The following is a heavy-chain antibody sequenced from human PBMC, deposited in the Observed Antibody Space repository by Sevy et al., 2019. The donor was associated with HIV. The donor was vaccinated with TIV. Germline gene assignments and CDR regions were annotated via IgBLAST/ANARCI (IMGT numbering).Heavy chain of an antibody. CDR3: AREDIRVAGIGYYFHS. V-gene: IGHV3-33*01. CDR2: IWYDGTNK. D-gene: IGHD6-19*01. J-gene: IGHJ4*02. Sequence: GGSLRLSCAASGFSISGYGMHWVRQAPGKGLEWVAVIWYDGTNKEYADSVKGRFTISRDNSKNTLYVQMNSLRAEDTAVYYCAREDIRVAGIGYYFHSWGQGTLVTVSS. CDR1: GFSISGYG.